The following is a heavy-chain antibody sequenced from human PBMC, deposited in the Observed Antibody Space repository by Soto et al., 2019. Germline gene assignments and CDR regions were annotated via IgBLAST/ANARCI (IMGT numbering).Heavy chain of an antibody. V-gene: IGHV4-31*03. Sequence: QVQLQESGPGLVKPSQTLSLTCTVSGGSISRGDCFWRWIRQSPGKGLEWIGYIFYSGTTYYNPSLQSRVTVSVDASKNPFLLELNSVTAADTAVYYWAIASSDYGRYFDLWGRGTLVTVSS. D-gene: IGHD4-17*01. J-gene: IGHJ2*01. CDR2: IFYSGTT. CDR1: GGSISRGDCF. CDR3: AIASSDYGRYFDL.